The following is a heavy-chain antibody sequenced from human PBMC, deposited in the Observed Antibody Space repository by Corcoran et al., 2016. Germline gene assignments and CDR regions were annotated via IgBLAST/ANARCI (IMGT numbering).Heavy chain of an antibody. CDR2: IKQDGSEK. D-gene: IGHD2-2*01. J-gene: IGHJ4*02. CDR1: GFTFSSYW. Sequence: EVQLVESGGGLVQPGGSLRLSCAASGFTFSSYWMSWVRQAPGKGLEWVANIKQDGSEKYYVDSVKGRFTISRDNAKNSLYLQMNSRRAEDTAVYYCARAFPCRSSTSCPSPDWGQGTLVTVFS. V-gene: IGHV3-7*03. CDR3: ARAFPCRSSTSCPSPD.